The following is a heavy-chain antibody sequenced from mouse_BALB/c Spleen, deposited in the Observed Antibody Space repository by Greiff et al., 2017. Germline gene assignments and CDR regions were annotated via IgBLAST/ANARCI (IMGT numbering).Heavy chain of an antibody. Sequence: EVQVVESGGGLVQPGGSLKLSCAASGFTFSSYTMSWVRQTPEKRLEWVAYISNGGGSTYYPDTVKGRFTISRDNAKNTLYLQISSLKSEDTAMYYCARHRSDGNYFDYGGKGTTLTVSS. J-gene: IGHJ2*01. CDR1: GFTFSSYT. CDR2: ISNGGGST. V-gene: IGHV5-12-2*01. CDR3: ARHRSDGNYFDY.